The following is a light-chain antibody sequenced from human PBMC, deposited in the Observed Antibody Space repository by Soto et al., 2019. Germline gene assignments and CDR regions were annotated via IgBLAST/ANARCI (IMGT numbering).Light chain of an antibody. Sequence: DLVMTQSPLSLPVTPGEPASISCRSSQSLLHSNGNNYVDWYLQKPGQAPQLLLYLASNRASGVPDRFSGSGSGTDFTLKISRVEAEDVGVYYCLQALQTPITLGQGTRLEIK. V-gene: IGKV2-28*01. J-gene: IGKJ5*01. CDR3: LQALQTPIT. CDR2: LAS. CDR1: QSLLHSNGNNY.